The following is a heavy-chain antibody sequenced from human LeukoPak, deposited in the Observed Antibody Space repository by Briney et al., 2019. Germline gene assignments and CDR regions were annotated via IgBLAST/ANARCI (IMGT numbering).Heavy chain of an antibody. J-gene: IGHJ4*02. D-gene: IGHD6-19*01. CDR1: GGSMSPYH. CDR3: ARAVSGRFDY. CDR2: IYYSGST. Sequence: SETLSLTCTVSGGSMSPYHWGWIRQPPGKGLEWTGYIYYSGSTNYNPSLKSRVTISVDTSKNQFSLKLSSVTATDTAIYYCARAVSGRFDYWGQGTLVTVSS. V-gene: IGHV4-59*08.